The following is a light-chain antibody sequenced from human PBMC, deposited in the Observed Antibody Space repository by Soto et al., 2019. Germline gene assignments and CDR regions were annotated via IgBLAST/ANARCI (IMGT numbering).Light chain of an antibody. Sequence: QSALTQPRSVSGSPGQSVTISCTGASGDFGGYNFVSWYQQHPGKAPTLMIFDVSQRPSGVPDRFSGSKSGNTASLTISWLQAEDEADYYCCSYGGSDTWVFGGGTKVTVL. CDR3: CSYGGSDTWV. CDR1: SGDFGGYNF. CDR2: DVS. J-gene: IGLJ3*02. V-gene: IGLV2-11*01.